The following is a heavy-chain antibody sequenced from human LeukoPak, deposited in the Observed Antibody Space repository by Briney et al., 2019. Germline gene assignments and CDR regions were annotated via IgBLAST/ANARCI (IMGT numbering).Heavy chain of an antibody. D-gene: IGHD4-17*01. J-gene: IGHJ4*02. CDR1: GFTFSSYA. Sequence: GGSLRLSCAASGFTFSSYAMHWVRQAPGKGLEWVAVISYDGSNKYYADSVKGRFTISSDNSKNTLYLQMNSLRAEDTAVYYCARDRGDYGDYSFDYWGQGTLGTVSS. CDR3: ARDRGDYGDYSFDY. V-gene: IGHV3-30-3*01. CDR2: ISYDGSNK.